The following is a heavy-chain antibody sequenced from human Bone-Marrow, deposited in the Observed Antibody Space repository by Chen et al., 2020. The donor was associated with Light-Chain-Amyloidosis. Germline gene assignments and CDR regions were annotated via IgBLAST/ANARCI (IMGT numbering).Heavy chain of an antibody. CDR3: ARDPTPYYYGSGTFDH. CDR1: GFMFSNFA. Sequence: QVQLVESGGGVVQPGRSLRVSCAATGFMFSNFAMHWVRQAQGKGLEWVALIWYDGSNEDYADSVKGRFTISRDNSKNTLYLQMNSLRDEDTAVYYCARDPTPYYYGSGTFDHWGQGTLVTVSS. CDR2: IWYDGSNE. D-gene: IGHD3-10*01. J-gene: IGHJ4*02. V-gene: IGHV3-33*01.